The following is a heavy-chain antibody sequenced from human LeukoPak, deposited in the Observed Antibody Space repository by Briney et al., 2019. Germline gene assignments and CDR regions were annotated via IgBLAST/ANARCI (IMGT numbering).Heavy chain of an antibody. D-gene: IGHD5-12*01. J-gene: IGHJ4*02. CDR3: ATEPSRSYSFDHLDF. CDR1: GGTFNNYA. CDR2: VVPMFGIR. Sequence: SVKVSCKTSGGTFNNYAISWVRQAPGQGLEWMGRVVPMFGIRNYPQTFRGRVNITADKATNTVYMELRSLRAEGTAIYYCATEPSRSYSFDHLDFWGLGTPVTVSS. V-gene: IGHV1-69*04.